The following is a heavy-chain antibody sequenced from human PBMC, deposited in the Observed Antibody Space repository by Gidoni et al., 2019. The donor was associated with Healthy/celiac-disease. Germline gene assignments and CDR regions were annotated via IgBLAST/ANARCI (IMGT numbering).Heavy chain of an antibody. J-gene: IGHJ4*02. D-gene: IGHD6-13*01. CDR2: IYYSGST. CDR3: ATLYSSSWSSFDY. V-gene: IGHV4-39*01. CDR1: GGSISSSSYY. Sequence: QLQLQESGPGLVKPSETLSLTCTVSGGSISSSSYYWGWIRQPPGKGLEWIGSIYYSGSTYYNPSLKSRVTISVDTSKNQFSLKLSSVTAADTAVYYCATLYSSSWSSFDYWGQGTLVTVSS.